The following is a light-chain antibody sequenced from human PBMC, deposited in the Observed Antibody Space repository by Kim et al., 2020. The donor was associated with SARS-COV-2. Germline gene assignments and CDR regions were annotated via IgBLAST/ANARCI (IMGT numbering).Light chain of an antibody. J-gene: IGLJ3*02. CDR1: SLSNYY. Sequence: LGQTVRITCQGDSLSNYYASWYQQKPGQAPVLVIYGKNNRPSGIPDRFSGSSSGNTASLTITGAQAEDEADYYCNSRDSSGNHLWVFGGGTQLTVL. CDR2: GKN. V-gene: IGLV3-19*01. CDR3: NSRDSSGNHLWV.